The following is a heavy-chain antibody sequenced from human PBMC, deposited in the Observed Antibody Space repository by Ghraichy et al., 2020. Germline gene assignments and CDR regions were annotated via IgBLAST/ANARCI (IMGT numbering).Heavy chain of an antibody. V-gene: IGHV3-33*01. CDR3: TTMTHRDPNQQYSGLDV. D-gene: IGHD5-18*01. CDR2: IWHDGTNK. CDR1: GFSFSSYV. Sequence: GGSLRLSCAASGFSFSSYVMHWVRQAPGKGLEWVATIWHDGTNKYYEESVRGRFTISRDNSKNTLFLQVDSLRADDTAVYHCTTMTHRDPNQQYSGLDVWGQGTTVTVSS. J-gene: IGHJ6*02.